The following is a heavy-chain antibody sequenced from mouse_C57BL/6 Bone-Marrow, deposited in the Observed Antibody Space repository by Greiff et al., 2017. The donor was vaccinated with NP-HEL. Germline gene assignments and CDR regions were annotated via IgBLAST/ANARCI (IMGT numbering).Heavy chain of an antibody. CDR3: ASYDYGYAMDY. V-gene: IGHV5-12*01. Sequence: EVNLVESGGGLVQPGGSLKLSCAASGFTFSDYYMYWVRQTPEKRLEWVAYISNGGGSTYYPDTVKGRFTISRDNAKNTLYLQMSRLKSEDTAMYYCASYDYGYAMDYWGQGTSVTVSS. CDR1: GFTFSDYY. D-gene: IGHD2-4*01. J-gene: IGHJ4*01. CDR2: ISNGGGST.